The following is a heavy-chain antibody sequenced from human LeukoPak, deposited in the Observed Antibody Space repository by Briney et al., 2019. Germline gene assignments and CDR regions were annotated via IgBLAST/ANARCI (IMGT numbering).Heavy chain of an antibody. D-gene: IGHD4-17*01. J-gene: IGHJ4*02. CDR3: ARDLGTTVTTYLDY. V-gene: IGHV3-7*01. Sequence: PGESLRLSCAASGFTFTTYWMSWVRQAPGKGLEWVANIQQDGTEKYYVDSVKGRFTISRDNAKNSLYLQMNSLRAEDTAVYYCARDLGTTVTTYLDYWGQGTLVTVSS. CDR2: IQQDGTEK. CDR1: GFTFTTYW.